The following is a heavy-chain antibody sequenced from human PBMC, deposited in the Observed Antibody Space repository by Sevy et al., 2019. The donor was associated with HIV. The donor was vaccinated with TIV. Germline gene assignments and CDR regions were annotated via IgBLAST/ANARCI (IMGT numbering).Heavy chain of an antibody. J-gene: IGHJ6*02. V-gene: IGHV3-66*01. CDR3: ARDRYYDASGYYYYYYGMDV. CDR2: IDSGGST. CDR1: GFTVSGNY. D-gene: IGHD3-22*01. Sequence: GGSLRLSCEASGFTVSGNYMAGGRLAPGKGLEWGSLIDSGGSTYYADSVKGRFTISRDNAKNTLYLQMNPLRAEDTAVCFCARDRYYDASGYYYYYYGMDVWGQGTTVTVSS.